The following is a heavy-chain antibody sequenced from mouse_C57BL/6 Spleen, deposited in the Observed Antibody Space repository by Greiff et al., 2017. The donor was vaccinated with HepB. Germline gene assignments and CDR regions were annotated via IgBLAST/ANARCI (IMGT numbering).Heavy chain of an antibody. CDR3: TTWDYYGSPYYAMDY. V-gene: IGHV14-4*01. J-gene: IGHJ4*01. Sequence: QLQQSGAELVRPGASVKLSCTASGFNIKDDYMHWVKQRPEQGLEWIGWVDPENGDTAYASKFQGKATITADTSSNTAYLQLSSLTSEDTAVYYCTTWDYYGSPYYAMDYWGQGTSVTVSS. CDR1: GFNIKDDY. D-gene: IGHD1-1*01. CDR2: VDPENGDT.